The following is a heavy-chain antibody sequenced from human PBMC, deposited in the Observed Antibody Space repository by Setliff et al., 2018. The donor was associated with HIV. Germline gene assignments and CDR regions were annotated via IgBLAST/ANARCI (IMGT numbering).Heavy chain of an antibody. Sequence: SETLSLTCAVSGVSISSRNWWSWVRQPPGKGLEWIGEINYSGNTNYNPSLKTRVTISVDKSKDQFFLNLKSVTAADTAVYFCAREYSGSGINFNPLTWGQGTLVTVSS. J-gene: IGHJ5*02. CDR2: INYSGNT. D-gene: IGHD3-10*01. V-gene: IGHV4-4*02. CDR1: GVSISSRNW. CDR3: AREYSGSGINFNPLT.